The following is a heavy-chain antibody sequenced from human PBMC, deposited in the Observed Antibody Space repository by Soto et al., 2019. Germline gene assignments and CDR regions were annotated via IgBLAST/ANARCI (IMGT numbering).Heavy chain of an antibody. CDR3: ARARSGDTDY. Sequence: GGSLRLSCAASGFTFSSYWMHWVRQAPGKGLVWVSRINSDGTITSYADSVKGRFTVSRDNAASTLYLQMNSLRAEDTAVYYCARARSGDTDYWGQGTLVTVSS. V-gene: IGHV3-74*01. J-gene: IGHJ4*02. CDR1: GFTFSSYW. CDR2: INSDGTIT.